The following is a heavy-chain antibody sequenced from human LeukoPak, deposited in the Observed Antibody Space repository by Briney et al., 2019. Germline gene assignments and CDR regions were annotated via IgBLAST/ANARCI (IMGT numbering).Heavy chain of an antibody. Sequence: GGSLRLSCAASGFAFSNYEMNWVRQAPGKGLEWVSYISPSGGTITYADSVKGRFSISRDNAKNSLYLQMNSLGAEDTAVYYCVRVRYCSSTNCHGGWFDPWGQGTLVTVSS. D-gene: IGHD2-2*01. CDR3: VRVRYCSSTNCHGGWFDP. CDR2: ISPSGGTI. V-gene: IGHV3-48*03. CDR1: GFAFSNYE. J-gene: IGHJ5*02.